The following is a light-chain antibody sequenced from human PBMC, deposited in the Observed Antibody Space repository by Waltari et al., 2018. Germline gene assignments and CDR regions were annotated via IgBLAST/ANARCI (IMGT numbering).Light chain of an antibody. CDR3: QQYDISPLT. Sequence: CRASQTVRTTYLAWYQQKPGQAPTLLIYGASSRATGIPDRFSDSGSGTDFSLTISSLEPEDFAVYYCQQYDISPLTFSGGTKVEIK. J-gene: IGKJ4*01. CDR2: GAS. CDR1: QTVRTTY. V-gene: IGKV3-20*01.